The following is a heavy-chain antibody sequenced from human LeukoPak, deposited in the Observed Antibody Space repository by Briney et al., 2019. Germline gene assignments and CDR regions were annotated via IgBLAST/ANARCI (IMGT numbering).Heavy chain of an antibody. V-gene: IGHV1-8*01. CDR1: GYTFTSYD. D-gene: IGHD3-22*01. CDR3: ARQDYYDSSGYIDDY. Sequence: GASVKVSCKASGYTFTSYDINWERQATGQGLEWMGWMNPNSGNTGYAQKFQGRVTMTRNTSISTAYMELSSLRSEDTAVYYCARQDYYDSSGYIDDYWGQGTLVTVSS. J-gene: IGHJ4*02. CDR2: MNPNSGNT.